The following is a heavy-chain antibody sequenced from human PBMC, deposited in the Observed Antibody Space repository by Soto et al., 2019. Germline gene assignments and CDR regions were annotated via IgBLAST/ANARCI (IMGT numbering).Heavy chain of an antibody. J-gene: IGHJ4*02. Sequence: ASVKVSCKASGYTFSAYGISWVRQAPGQGLQWMGWISPYNVNTKYALSVQGRVTMTTDTSTSTAYMELRSLTSGDTAVYYCARALGRELIGAFTHHWGQGTTVTVSS. CDR2: ISPYNVNT. D-gene: IGHD3-16*01. CDR3: ARALGRELIGAFTHH. CDR1: GYTFSAYG. V-gene: IGHV1-18*01.